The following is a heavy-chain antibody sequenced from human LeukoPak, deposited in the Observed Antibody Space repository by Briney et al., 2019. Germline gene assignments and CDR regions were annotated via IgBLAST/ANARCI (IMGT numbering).Heavy chain of an antibody. CDR2: MYLSGTT. J-gene: IGHJ4*02. D-gene: IGHD3-22*01. Sequence: SETLSLTCTVSGDSINSLDLWSWVRQPPGKGLEWIGEMYLSGTTHSNPSVKSRVTISIDKSKNQFLLNLSSVTAADTAVYYCAGLVGRYSSGLYYYYFDYWGQGTLVTVSS. V-gene: IGHV4-4*02. CDR1: GDSINSLDL. CDR3: AGLVGRYSSGLYYYYFDY.